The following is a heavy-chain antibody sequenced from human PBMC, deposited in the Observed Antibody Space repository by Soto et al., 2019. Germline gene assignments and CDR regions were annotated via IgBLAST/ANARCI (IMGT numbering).Heavy chain of an antibody. CDR1: GFPFSNAW. V-gene: IGHV3-15*04. D-gene: IGHD2-2*02. Sequence: PGGSLRLSCAASGFPFSNAWMSWVRQAPGKGLEWVGRIEGKTDGGTTDYAAPVKGRFTISRDDSKNTLYLQMNSLKTEDTAVYYCTTVGYCSSTSCYKWGQGTLVTVSS. J-gene: IGHJ4*02. CDR2: IEGKTDGGTT. CDR3: TTVGYCSSTSCYK.